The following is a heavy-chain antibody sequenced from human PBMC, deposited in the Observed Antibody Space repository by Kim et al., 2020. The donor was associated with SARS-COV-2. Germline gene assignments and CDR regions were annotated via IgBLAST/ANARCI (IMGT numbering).Heavy chain of an antibody. D-gene: IGHD5-18*01. Sequence: ASVKVSCKASGYTFTTYYVHWVRQVPGQGLEWMGIINPSSGSTAYALKFQGRVSMTRDTSTSTIYMDLSSLRSEDTAVYFCARVRRSGYSYQYYYYYHLDVWGQGTTVTVSS. CDR2: INPSSGST. CDR3: ARVRRSGYSYQYYYYYHLDV. J-gene: IGHJ6*02. V-gene: IGHV1-46*01. CDR1: GYTFTTYY.